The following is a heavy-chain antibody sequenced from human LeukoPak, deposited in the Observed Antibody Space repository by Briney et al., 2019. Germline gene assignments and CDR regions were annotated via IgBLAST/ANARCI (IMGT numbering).Heavy chain of an antibody. CDR1: GGSISSSNW. V-gene: IGHV4-4*02. CDR3: ARGYSSSWYSDYFDY. J-gene: IGHJ4*02. CDR2: IYHSGST. D-gene: IGHD6-13*01. Sequence: SETLSLTCAVSGGSISSSNWWSWVRQPPGKGLEWIGEIYHSGSTNYNPSLKSRVTISVDKSKNQFSLKLSSVTAADTAVYYCARGYSSSWYSDYFDYWGQGTLVTVSS.